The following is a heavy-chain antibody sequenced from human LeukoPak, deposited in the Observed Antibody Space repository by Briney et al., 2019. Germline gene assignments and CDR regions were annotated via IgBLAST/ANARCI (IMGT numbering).Heavy chain of an antibody. Sequence: SETLSLTCAVYGGSFSGSSWSWIRQPPGKGLEWIGEINHSGSTNCNPSLKSRVTLSVDTSKNQFSLKLRSVTAADTAVYYCRVVTGSSQGFDYWGQGTLVTVSS. D-gene: IGHD2-21*02. CDR3: RVVTGSSQGFDY. CDR2: INHSGST. V-gene: IGHV4-34*01. J-gene: IGHJ4*02. CDR1: GGSFSGSS.